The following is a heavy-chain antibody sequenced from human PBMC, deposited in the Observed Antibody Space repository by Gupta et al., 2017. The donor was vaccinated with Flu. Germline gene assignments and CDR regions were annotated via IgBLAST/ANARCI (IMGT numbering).Heavy chain of an antibody. CDR2: IYHSGNT. J-gene: IGHJ4*02. Sequence: QVQLQESGPGLVKPSETLSLTYTVSNYSISSGYYWGWIRLPPGKGLEWIASIYHSGNTYYNPSLKSRVTISVDTSKNQFSLKLSSVTAADTAIYCCARGGQWLGTWPYWGQGTLVTVSS. D-gene: IGHD6-19*01. CDR1: NYSISSGYY. V-gene: IGHV4-38-2*02. CDR3: ARGGQWLGTWPY.